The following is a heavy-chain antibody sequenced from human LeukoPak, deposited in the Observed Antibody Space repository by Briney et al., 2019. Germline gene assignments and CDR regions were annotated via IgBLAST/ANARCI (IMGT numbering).Heavy chain of an antibody. J-gene: IGHJ4*02. Sequence: GGSLRLSCAASGFTFSSYGMHWVRQAPGKGLEWVAFIRYDGSNKYYADSVKGRFTISRDNAKNSLYLQMNSLRAEDTAVYYCASCDYYDSLYYFDYWGQGTLVTVSS. D-gene: IGHD3-22*01. CDR3: ASCDYYDSLYYFDY. CDR2: IRYDGSNK. V-gene: IGHV3-30*02. CDR1: GFTFSSYG.